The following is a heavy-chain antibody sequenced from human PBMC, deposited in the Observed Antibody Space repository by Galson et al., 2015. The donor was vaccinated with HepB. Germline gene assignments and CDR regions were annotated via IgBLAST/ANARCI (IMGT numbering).Heavy chain of an antibody. CDR3: ARSRYGDSDYYYYYGMDV. CDR2: ISSRSNYM. V-gene: IGHV3-21*01. CDR1: GFTFSSYS. Sequence: SLRLSCAASGFTFSSYSINWVRQAPGKGLEWVSSISSRSNYMYYADSVKGRFTISRDNAKNSLYLQVNSLRADDTAVYYCARSRYGDSDYYYYYGMDVWGQGTTVTVSS. J-gene: IGHJ6*02. D-gene: IGHD4-17*01.